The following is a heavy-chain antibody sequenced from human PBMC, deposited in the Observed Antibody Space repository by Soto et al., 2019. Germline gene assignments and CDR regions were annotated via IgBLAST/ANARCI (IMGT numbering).Heavy chain of an antibody. J-gene: IGHJ4*02. D-gene: IGHD6-13*01. V-gene: IGHV1-8*01. CDR2: MNPNSGNT. CDR1: VYTFTSYD. CDR3: ARASSSWYALRFPDY. Sequence: QVQLVQSGAEVKKPGASVKVSCKASVYTFTSYDINWVRQDTGQGLERMGWMNPNSGNTGYAQKFQGRVTMTRNTAISKAYMELSSLRSEDTAVYYCARASSSWYALRFPDYWGQGTLVTVSS.